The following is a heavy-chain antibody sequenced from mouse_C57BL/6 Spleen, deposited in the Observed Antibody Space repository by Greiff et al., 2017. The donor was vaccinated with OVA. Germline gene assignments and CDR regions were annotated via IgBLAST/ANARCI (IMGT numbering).Heavy chain of an antibody. V-gene: IGHV5-17*01. CDR1: GFTFSDYG. J-gene: IGHJ2*01. CDR3: ARRDTTLYYFDY. Sequence: EVQVVASGGGLVKPGGSLKLSCAASGFTFSDYGMHWVRQAPEKGLEWVAYISSGSSTIYYADTVKGRFTISRDNAKNTLFLQMTSLRSEDTAMYYCARRDTTLYYFDYWGQGTTLTVSS. D-gene: IGHD1-1*01. CDR2: ISSGSSTI.